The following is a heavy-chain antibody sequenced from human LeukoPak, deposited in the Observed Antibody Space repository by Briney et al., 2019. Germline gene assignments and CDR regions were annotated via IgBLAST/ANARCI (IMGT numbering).Heavy chain of an antibody. V-gene: IGHV1-18*01. CDR1: GYTFTSYG. J-gene: IGHJ6*03. CDR2: ISAYNGNT. Sequence: ASVKVSCKASGYTFTSYGISWVRQAPGQGLEWMGWISAYNGNTNYAQKLQGRVTMTTDTSTSTAYMELRSLRSEDTAVYYCARVSDYDSYYYYYMDVWGKGTTVTVSS. D-gene: IGHD3-22*01. CDR3: ARVSDYDSYYYYYMDV.